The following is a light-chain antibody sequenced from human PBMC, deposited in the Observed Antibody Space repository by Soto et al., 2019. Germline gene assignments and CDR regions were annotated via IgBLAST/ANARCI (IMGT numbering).Light chain of an antibody. CDR1: KIEDKS. V-gene: IGLV3-21*02. CDR3: QVWDSSYDHYV. CDR2: DDS. Sequence: SYELTQPPSVSVAPGQTAKITCGGNKIEDKSVHWYQQKPGRAPVLVVYDDSDRPLEMPERFSGSNSGNTATLTVSRVEAGDEADYYCQVWDSSYDHYVFGPGTKLTVL. J-gene: IGLJ1*01.